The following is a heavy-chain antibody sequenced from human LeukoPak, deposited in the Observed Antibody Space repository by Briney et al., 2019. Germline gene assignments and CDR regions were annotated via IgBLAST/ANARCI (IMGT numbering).Heavy chain of an antibody. CDR2: IIPIFGKA. CDR3: ARAPYYYGSGSPPDY. CDR1: GGTFSSYA. J-gene: IGHJ4*02. Sequence: ASVKVSCKASGGTFSSYAISWVRQAPGQGLEWMGGIIPIFGKANYAQKFQGRVTITADESTSTAYMELSSLRSEDTAVYYCARAPYYYGSGSPPDYWGQGTLVTVSS. D-gene: IGHD3-10*01. V-gene: IGHV1-69*13.